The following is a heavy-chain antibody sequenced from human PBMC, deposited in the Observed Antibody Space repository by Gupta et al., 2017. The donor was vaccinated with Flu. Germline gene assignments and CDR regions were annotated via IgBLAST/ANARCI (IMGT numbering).Heavy chain of an antibody. CDR2: MSSDESKK. CDR1: GFTFISYG. Sequence: QVQLVESGGGVVQPGRSLRLSCAASGFTFISYGMHWVRQAPGKGLEWVALMSSDESKKYYADSVKGRFTISRDNSKNTLYLQMNSLRAEDTAIYYCAQRSYYGMDVWGQGTTVTVSS. J-gene: IGHJ6*02. CDR3: AQRSYYGMDV. V-gene: IGHV3-33*01.